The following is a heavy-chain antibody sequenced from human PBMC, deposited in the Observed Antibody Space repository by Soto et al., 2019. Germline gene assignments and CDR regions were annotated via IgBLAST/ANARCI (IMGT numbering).Heavy chain of an antibody. J-gene: IGHJ4*02. V-gene: IGHV1-69*13. D-gene: IGHD6-19*01. Sequence: GASVKVSCKASGGTFSSYAISWVRQAPGQGLEWMGGIIPIFGTANYAQKFQGRVTITADESTSTGYMELSSLRSEDTAVYYCARTRIAVAGKSFHYWGEGTMVTVSS. CDR3: ARTRIAVAGKSFHY. CDR1: GGTFSSYA. CDR2: IIPIFGTA.